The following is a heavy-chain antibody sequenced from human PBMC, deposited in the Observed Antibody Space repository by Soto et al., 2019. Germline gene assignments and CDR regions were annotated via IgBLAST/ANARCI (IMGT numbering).Heavy chain of an antibody. J-gene: IGHJ6*03. CDR3: ARAGGDYDYYYYYMDV. CDR2: ISSSGTTI. CDR1: GFTFSDYY. V-gene: IGHV3-11*01. Sequence: PGGSLRLSCAASGFTFSDYYMSWIRQAPGKGLEWVSYISSSGTTIYYTDSVKGRFTMARDNAKSSLYLQMNNLRAEDTAVYYCARAGGDYDYYYYYMDVWGKGTKVTVSS. D-gene: IGHD4-17*01.